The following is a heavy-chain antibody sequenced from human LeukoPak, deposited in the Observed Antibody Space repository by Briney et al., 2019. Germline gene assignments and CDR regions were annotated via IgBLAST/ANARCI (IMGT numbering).Heavy chain of an antibody. CDR3: ARQHCTNGVCYTDY. CDR2: IYYSGST. V-gene: IGHV4-39*01. Sequence: PSETLSLTCTVSGGSITTSSYYCGWIRQPPGKGLEWIGIIYYSGSTYYNPSLKGRVTISVDTSKNQFSLKLSSVTAADAAVYYCARQHCTNGVCYTDYWGQGTLVTVSS. J-gene: IGHJ4*02. D-gene: IGHD2-8*01. CDR1: GGSITTSSYY.